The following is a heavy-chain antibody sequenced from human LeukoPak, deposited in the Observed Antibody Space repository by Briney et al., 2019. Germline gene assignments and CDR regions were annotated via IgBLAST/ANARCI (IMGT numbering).Heavy chain of an antibody. CDR3: ARVRVADFYYFDY. Sequence: PGGSLRLSCAASRFTVSGNCMSWVRQAPGKGLEWVSLICNGGSTYYADSVKGRFTISRDNSKNTLYLQMNSLRAEDTAVYYCARVRVADFYYFDYWGQGTLVTVSS. CDR1: RFTVSGNC. V-gene: IGHV3-53*01. J-gene: IGHJ4*02. CDR2: ICNGGST. D-gene: IGHD6-19*01.